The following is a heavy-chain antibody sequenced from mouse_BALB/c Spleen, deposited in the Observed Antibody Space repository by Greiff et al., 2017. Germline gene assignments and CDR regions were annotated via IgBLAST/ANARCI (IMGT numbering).Heavy chain of an antibody. D-gene: IGHD2-4*01. CDR3: VRVDDYDSFAY. CDR1: GFSLTSYD. V-gene: IGHV2-9-2*01. CDR2: IWTGGGT. Sequence: QVQLQQSGPGLVAPSQSLSITCTVSGFSLTSYDISWIRQPPGKGLEWLGVIWTGGGTNYNSAFMSRLSISKDNSKSQVFLKMNSLQTDDTAIYYCVRVDDYDSFAYWGQGTLVTVSA. J-gene: IGHJ3*01.